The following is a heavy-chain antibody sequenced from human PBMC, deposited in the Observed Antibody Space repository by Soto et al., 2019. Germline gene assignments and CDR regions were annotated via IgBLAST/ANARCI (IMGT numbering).Heavy chain of an antibody. Sequence: GGSLRLSCAAPGFTFSSYSMNWVRQAPGKGLEWVSYISNSSSTIYYADSVKGRFTISRDNAKNSLYLQMNSLRAEDTAVYYCARGVQPYGSDYWGQGTLVTVSS. CDR2: ISNSSSTI. J-gene: IGHJ4*02. D-gene: IGHD3-10*01. CDR1: GFTFSSYS. V-gene: IGHV3-48*01. CDR3: ARGVQPYGSDY.